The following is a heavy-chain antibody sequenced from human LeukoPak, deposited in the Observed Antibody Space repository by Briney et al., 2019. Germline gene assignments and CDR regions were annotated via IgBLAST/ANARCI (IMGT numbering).Heavy chain of an antibody. D-gene: IGHD4-17*01. J-gene: IGHJ6*02. CDR3: ARVATVTRITYGMDV. CDR1: GYXFTGYY. CDR2: IKPNSGGT. V-gene: IGHV1-2*02. Sequence: GASVKVSCKASGYXFTGYYIHWVRQAPGQGLEWMGWIKPNSGGTNYAQKFQGRVTMTRDTSISTAYMELSRLRSDDTAVYYCARVATVTRITYGMDVWGQGTTVTVSS.